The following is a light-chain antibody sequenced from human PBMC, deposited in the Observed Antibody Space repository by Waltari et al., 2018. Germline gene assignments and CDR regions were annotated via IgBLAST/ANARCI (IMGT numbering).Light chain of an antibody. Sequence: DIQMTQSPSTLSASVGDRVTITCRASQSISSWLAWDQQRPGKAPKLLIYKASSLQSGVPSRFSGSGSGTEFTLTISSLQPDDFATYYCQHYNGFSSWTFGQGTKVEIK. V-gene: IGKV1-5*03. CDR2: KAS. J-gene: IGKJ1*01. CDR1: QSISSW. CDR3: QHYNGFSSWT.